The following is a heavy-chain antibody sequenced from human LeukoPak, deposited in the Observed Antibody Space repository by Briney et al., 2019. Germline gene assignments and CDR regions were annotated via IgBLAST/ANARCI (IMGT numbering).Heavy chain of an antibody. CDR1: GYTFTGYY. V-gene: IGHV1-2*02. D-gene: IGHD1-26*01. CDR3: ARSVVGATWVDY. J-gene: IGHJ4*02. CDR2: INPNSGGT. Sequence: ASVKVSCKASGYTFTGYYMHWVRQAPGQGLEWMGWINPNSGGTNYAQKFQGRVTMTRDTSISTAYMALSRLRSDDTAVYYCARSVVGATWVDYWGQGTLVTVSS.